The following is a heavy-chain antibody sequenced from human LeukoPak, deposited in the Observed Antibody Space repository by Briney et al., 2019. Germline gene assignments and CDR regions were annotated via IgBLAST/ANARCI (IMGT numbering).Heavy chain of an antibody. CDR2: ISYDGSNK. CDR1: GFTFSSYG. CDR3: ARDHGIVGETGLFDY. Sequence: GGSLRLSCAASGFTFSSYGMHWVRQAPGKGLEWVAVISYDGSNKYYADSVKGRFAISRDNSKNTLYLQMNSLRAEDTAVYYCARDHGIVGETGLFDYWGQGTLVTVSS. J-gene: IGHJ4*02. D-gene: IGHD1-26*01. V-gene: IGHV3-30*03.